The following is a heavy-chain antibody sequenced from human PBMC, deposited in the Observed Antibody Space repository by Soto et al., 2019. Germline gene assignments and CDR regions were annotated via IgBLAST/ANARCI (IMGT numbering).Heavy chain of an antibody. CDR3: AKAEMGSYGDYLLGSWYFDL. Sequence: GGSLRLSCAASGFTFSSYAMSWVRQAPGKGLEWVSAISGSGGSTYYADSAKGRFTISRDNSKNTLYLQMNSLRAEDTAVYYCAKAEMGSYGDYLLGSWYFDLWGRGTLVTVSS. V-gene: IGHV3-23*01. D-gene: IGHD4-17*01. J-gene: IGHJ2*01. CDR1: GFTFSSYA. CDR2: ISGSGGST.